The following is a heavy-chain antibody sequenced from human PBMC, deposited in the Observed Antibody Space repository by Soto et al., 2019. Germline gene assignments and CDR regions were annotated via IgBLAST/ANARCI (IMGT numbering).Heavy chain of an antibody. Sequence: QVRLVQSGAEVKKPGSSVKVSCKASGGTFSSYAISWVRQAPGQGLEWMGGIIPIFGTANYAQKFQGRVTITADESTSTAYMELSSLRSEDTAVYYCARINSSSWYGYYYYYGMDVWGQGTTVTVSS. D-gene: IGHD6-13*01. CDR2: IIPIFGTA. CDR3: ARINSSSWYGYYYYYGMDV. J-gene: IGHJ6*02. CDR1: GGTFSSYA. V-gene: IGHV1-69*01.